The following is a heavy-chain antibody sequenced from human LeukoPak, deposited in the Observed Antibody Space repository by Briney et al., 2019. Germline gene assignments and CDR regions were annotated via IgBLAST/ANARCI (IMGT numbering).Heavy chain of an antibody. CDR3: AKVEGYCSGGSCYAFDY. CDR2: ISGSGGST. V-gene: IGHV3-23*01. D-gene: IGHD2-15*01. CDR1: GFTFSSYA. J-gene: IGHJ4*02. Sequence: QSGGSLRLSCAASGFTFSSYAMSWVRQAPGKGLEWVSAISGSGGSTYYADSVKGRFTTSRDNSKTTLHLQMNSLRAEDTAVYYCAKVEGYCSGGSCYAFDYWGQGTLVTVSS.